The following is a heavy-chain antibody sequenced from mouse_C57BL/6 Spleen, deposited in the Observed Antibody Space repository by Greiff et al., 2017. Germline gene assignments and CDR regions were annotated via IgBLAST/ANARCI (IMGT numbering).Heavy chain of an antibody. CDR2: IHPSDSDT. Sequence: QVQLQQPGAELVKPGASVKVSCKASGYTFTSYWLHWVKQRPGQGLEWIGRIHPSDSDTNYNQKFKGQATLTVDKSSSTAYMQLSSLTSEDSAVYYGAKGGIYYGYDGWYFDVGGTGTTVTVSS. J-gene: IGHJ1*03. V-gene: IGHV1-74*01. CDR1: GYTFTSYW. CDR3: AKGGIYYGYDGWYFDV. D-gene: IGHD2-2*01.